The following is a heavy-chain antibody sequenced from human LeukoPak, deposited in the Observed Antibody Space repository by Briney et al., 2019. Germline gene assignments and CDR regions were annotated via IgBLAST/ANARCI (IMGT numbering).Heavy chain of an antibody. Sequence: KPSETLSLTCTVSGGSISSYYWSWIRQPPGKGLEWIGYIYYSGSTNYNPSLKSRVTISVDTSKNQFSLKLSSVTAADTAVYYCARVDYYYGMDVWGQGTTVTVSS. CDR2: IYYSGST. J-gene: IGHJ6*02. V-gene: IGHV4-59*08. CDR1: GGSISSYY. CDR3: ARVDYYYGMDV.